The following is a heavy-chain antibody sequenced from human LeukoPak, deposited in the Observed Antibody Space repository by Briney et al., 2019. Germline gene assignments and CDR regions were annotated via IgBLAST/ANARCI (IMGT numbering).Heavy chain of an antibody. CDR1: GSSISNNAL. CDR3: ARMVSGSGTYYFDS. J-gene: IGHJ4*02. D-gene: IGHD3-10*01. Sequence: ASETLSPTCAVSGSSISNNALWGWIRQPPGKGLEWIGYIYHSGSTYYNPSLKSRVTMSADTSKNQFSLKLTSVTAVDTAVYYCARMVSGSGTYYFDSWGQGTLVTVSS. CDR2: IYHSGST. V-gene: IGHV4-28*01.